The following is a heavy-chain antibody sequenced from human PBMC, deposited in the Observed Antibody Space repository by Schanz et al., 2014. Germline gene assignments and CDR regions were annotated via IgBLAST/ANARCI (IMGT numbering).Heavy chain of an antibody. CDR1: GFTFSSYA. Sequence: VQLLESGGGLVQPGGSLRLSCAASGFTFSSYAMSWVRQAPGKGLEWVAVIWYDGSNKYYADSVKGRFTISRDNSKNTLFLQMYSLRAEDTAVYYCAKGRFGELSAFDIWGQGTMVTVSS. V-gene: IGHV3-33*06. CDR2: IWYDGSNK. CDR3: AKGRFGELSAFDI. J-gene: IGHJ3*02. D-gene: IGHD3-10*01.